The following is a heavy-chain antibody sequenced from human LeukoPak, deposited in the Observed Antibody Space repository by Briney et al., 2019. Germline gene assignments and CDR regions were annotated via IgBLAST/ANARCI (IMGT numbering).Heavy chain of an antibody. CDR3: AREYCGSTSCYFVEYYMDV. J-gene: IGHJ6*03. V-gene: IGHV1-69*05. CDR1: GGTFSSYA. CDR2: IIPIFGTA. Sequence: GASVKVSCKASGGTFSSYAISWVRQAPGQGLEWMGGIIPIFGTANYAQKFQGRVTITTDESTSTAYMELSSLRSEDTAVYYCAREYCGSTSCYFVEYYMDVWGKGTTVTVSS. D-gene: IGHD2-2*01.